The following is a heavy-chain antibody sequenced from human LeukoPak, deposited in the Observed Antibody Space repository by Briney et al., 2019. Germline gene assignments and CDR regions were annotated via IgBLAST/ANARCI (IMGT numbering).Heavy chain of an antibody. D-gene: IGHD3-9*01. Sequence: GRSLRLSCAASGFTFSSYGLHWVRQAPGKGLEWVAVISYDGSNKYYVDSVKGRFTISRDNSKNTLYLQMNSLRAEDTAVYYCARDNYDILTSYYTKAGVNYYYGMDVWGQGTTVTVSS. CDR1: GFTFSSYG. J-gene: IGHJ6*02. CDR2: ISYDGSNK. V-gene: IGHV3-30*04. CDR3: ARDNYDILTSYYTKAGVNYYYGMDV.